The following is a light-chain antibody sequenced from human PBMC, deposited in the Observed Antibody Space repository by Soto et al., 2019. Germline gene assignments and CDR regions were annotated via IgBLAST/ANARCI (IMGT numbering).Light chain of an antibody. J-gene: IGLJ3*02. CDR1: SSDVGGYNY. CDR2: DVS. Sequence: QSALTQPASVSGSPGQSITISCTGTSSDVGGYNYVSWYQQHPGKAPKLMIYDVSNRHSGVSNRFSGSKSGNTASLTISGLQAEDEADYYCSSYTSSNGVFGGGTKLTVL. V-gene: IGLV2-14*01. CDR3: SSYTSSNGV.